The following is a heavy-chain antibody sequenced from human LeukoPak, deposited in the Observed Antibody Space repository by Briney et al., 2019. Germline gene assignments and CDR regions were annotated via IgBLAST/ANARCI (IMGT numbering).Heavy chain of an antibody. D-gene: IGHD6-19*01. CDR3: ARDWGGSGWDNYFDY. J-gene: IGHJ4*02. V-gene: IGHV4-4*07. CDR2: IYTSGST. CDR1: GGSISSYY. Sequence: SETLSLTCTVSGGSISSYYWSWIRQPAGKGLEWIGRIYTSGSTNYNPSLKSRVTMSVDTSKNQFSLKLSSVTAADTAVYYRARDWGGSGWDNYFDYWGQGTLVTVSS.